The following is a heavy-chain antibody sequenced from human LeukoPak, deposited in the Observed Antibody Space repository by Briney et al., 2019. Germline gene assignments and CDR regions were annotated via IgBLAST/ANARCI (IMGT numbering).Heavy chain of an antibody. V-gene: IGHV3-21*01. CDR2: ISSSSSYI. CDR1: GFTFSSYS. Sequence: PGGSLRLSCAASGFTFSSYSMNWVRQAPGKGLEWVSSISSSSSYIYYADSVKGRFTISRDNSKNTLHLQMNSLRAEDTAVYHCAKDLPAAYFDYWGQGTLVTVSS. J-gene: IGHJ4*02. D-gene: IGHD2-2*01. CDR3: AKDLPAAYFDY.